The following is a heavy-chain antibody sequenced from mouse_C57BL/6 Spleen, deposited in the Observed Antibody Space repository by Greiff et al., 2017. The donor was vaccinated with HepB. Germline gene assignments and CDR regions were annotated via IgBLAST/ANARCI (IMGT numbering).Heavy chain of an antibody. V-gene: IGHV5-4*01. CDR1: GFTFSSYA. Sequence: EVQLVESGGGLVKPGGSLKLSCAASGFTFSSYAMSWVRQTPEKRLEWVATISDGGSYTYYPDNVKGRFTISRDNAKNNLYLQMSHLKSEDTAMYYCARAITTVVADWYFDVWGTGTTVTVSS. D-gene: IGHD1-1*01. CDR3: ARAITTVVADWYFDV. CDR2: ISDGGSYT. J-gene: IGHJ1*03.